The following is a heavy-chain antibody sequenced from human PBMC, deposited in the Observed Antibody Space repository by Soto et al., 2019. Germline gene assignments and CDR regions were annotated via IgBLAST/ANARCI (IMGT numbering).Heavy chain of an antibody. CDR1: GGSVNGYD. CDR3: ATRITVFGLLIPPFDP. V-gene: IGHV4-34*01. Sequence: SETLSLTCAVYGGSVNGYDCNWIRQPPWKGLEWIGEINHTGVTHYNPSLKSRVTMSVDTSKNQFSLRLSSVTASDTAIYYCATRITVFGLLIPPFDPWGQGTQLAVCS. CDR2: INHTGVT. D-gene: IGHD3-3*01. J-gene: IGHJ5*02.